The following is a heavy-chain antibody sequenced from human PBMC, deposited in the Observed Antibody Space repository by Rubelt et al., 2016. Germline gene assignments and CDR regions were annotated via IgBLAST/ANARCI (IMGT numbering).Heavy chain of an antibody. J-gene: IGHJ3*02. CDR2: IYSGGGA. Sequence: QLQLQLSGPRLVKPSETLYLTCTVSGGSISSTAYYWGWVRQPPGKGLEGIGSIYSGGGANCNTSLKSRVTISVDTSNHQVSLKVSAVTAASTAVYYCARSWAWTARKDAFDIWGQGTMVTVSS. CDR3: ARSWAWTARKDAFDI. CDR1: GGSISSTAYY. D-gene: IGHD6-6*01. V-gene: IGHV4-39*07.